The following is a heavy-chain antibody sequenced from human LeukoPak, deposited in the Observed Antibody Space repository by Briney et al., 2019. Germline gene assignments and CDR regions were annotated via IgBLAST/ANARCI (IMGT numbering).Heavy chain of an antibody. J-gene: IGHJ5*02. V-gene: IGHV4-59*08. CDR1: GGSISTYY. CDR2: IYYTGTT. CDR3: ARIAVISSVYNWFDP. D-gene: IGHD6-19*01. Sequence: SETLSLTCAVSGGSISTYYWNWIRQPPGKGLEWIGCIYYTGTTIYNPSLKSRVTISVDTSKNQFSLTLSSVTAADTAVYYCARIAVISSVYNWFDPWGQGTLVTVSS.